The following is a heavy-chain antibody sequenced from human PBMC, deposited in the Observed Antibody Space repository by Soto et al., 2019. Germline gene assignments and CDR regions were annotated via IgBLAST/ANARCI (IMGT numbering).Heavy chain of an antibody. CDR3: ARLLMVYAQINPFDP. Sequence: GESLKISCKGSGYSFTSYWIGWVRQMPGKGLEWMGIIYPGDSDTRYSPSFQGQVTISADKSISTAYLQWSSLKASDTAMYYCARLLMVYAQINPFDPWGQGTLVTVSS. J-gene: IGHJ5*02. CDR1: GYSFTSYW. D-gene: IGHD2-8*01. V-gene: IGHV5-51*01. CDR2: IYPGDSDT.